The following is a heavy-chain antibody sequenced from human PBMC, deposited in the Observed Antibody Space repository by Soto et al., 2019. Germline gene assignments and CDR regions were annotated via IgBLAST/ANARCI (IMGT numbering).Heavy chain of an antibody. CDR3: PKTRGVVRYFGY. J-gene: IGHJ4*02. CDR2: ISGSGGST. Sequence: GGSLRLSCAASGFTFSSYAMSWVRQAPGKGLEWVSAISGSGGSTYYADSVKGRFTISRDNSKNTLYLQMNSLRAEDTAVYYCPKTRGVVRYFGYWGQGTLVTVSS. D-gene: IGHD3-10*01. V-gene: IGHV3-23*01. CDR1: GFTFSSYA.